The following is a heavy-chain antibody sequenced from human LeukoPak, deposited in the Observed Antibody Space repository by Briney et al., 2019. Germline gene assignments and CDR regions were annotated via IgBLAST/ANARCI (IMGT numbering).Heavy chain of an antibody. Sequence: SETLSLTCTVSGYSISRGYSWGWIRQPPGKGLEWIGNIYHSGSTNYSPSLKSRVTISVDTSKNQFSLKLSSVTAADTAVYYCARAVGSFDWLPLFDYWGQGTLVTVSS. D-gene: IGHD3-9*01. J-gene: IGHJ4*02. V-gene: IGHV4-38-2*02. CDR3: ARAVGSFDWLPLFDY. CDR1: GYSISRGYS. CDR2: IYHSGST.